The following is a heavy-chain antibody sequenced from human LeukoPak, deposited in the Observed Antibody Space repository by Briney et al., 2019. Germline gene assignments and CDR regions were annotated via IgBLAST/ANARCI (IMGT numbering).Heavy chain of an antibody. Sequence: GGSLRLSCAASGFTFSSYWMSWVRQAPGKGLEWVANIKQDGSEKYYVDSVKGRFTISRDNAKNSLYLQMNSLRAEDTAVYYCARGGGLYSSGWWKYFDYWGQGTLVTVSS. CDR1: GFTFSSYW. V-gene: IGHV3-7*04. J-gene: IGHJ4*02. D-gene: IGHD6-19*01. CDR2: IKQDGSEK. CDR3: ARGGGLYSSGWWKYFDY.